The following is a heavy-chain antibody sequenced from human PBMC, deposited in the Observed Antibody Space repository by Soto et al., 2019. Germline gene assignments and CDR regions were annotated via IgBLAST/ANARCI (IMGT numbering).Heavy chain of an antibody. V-gene: IGHV4-4*07. Sequence: SETLSLTCTVSGASITGSFFWSWIRQPAGKGLEWIGRFSLSGTTNYNPSLRSRVTMSADVSKNQFSLRLTSVTAADTALYYCARGMTPPGAPAWYYFDSWGQGTLVTVS. CDR1: GASITGSFF. J-gene: IGHJ4*02. D-gene: IGHD2-8*02. CDR2: FSLSGTT. CDR3: ARGMTPPGAPAWYYFDS.